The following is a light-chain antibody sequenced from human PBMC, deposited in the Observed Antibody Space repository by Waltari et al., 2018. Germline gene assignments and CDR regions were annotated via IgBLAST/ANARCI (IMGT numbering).Light chain of an antibody. V-gene: IGKV4-1*01. J-gene: IGKJ2*01. CDR3: QQYYSTPSPIKYT. CDR1: QSGLYSSNNKNY. CDR2: WAS. Sequence: DIVMTQAPDSLAVSLGARATINCKSSQSGLYSSNNKNYLAWYQQKPGQPPKLLIYWASTRESGVPDRFSGSGSGTDFTLTISSLQAEDVAVYYCQQYYSTPSPIKYTFGQGTKLEIK.